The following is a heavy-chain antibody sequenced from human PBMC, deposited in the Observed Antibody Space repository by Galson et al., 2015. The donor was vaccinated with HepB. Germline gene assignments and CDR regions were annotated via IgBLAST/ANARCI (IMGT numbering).Heavy chain of an antibody. V-gene: IGHV3-33*08. CDR3: ARDGSGWYSTGYMDV. CDR1: GFTFSSYG. CDR2: IWYDGSNK. D-gene: IGHD6-19*01. J-gene: IGHJ6*03. Sequence: SLRLSCAASGFTFSSYGMHWVRQAPGKGLEWVAVIWYDGSNKYYADSVKGRFTISRDNSKNTLYLQMNSLRAEDTAVYYCARDGSGWYSTGYMDVWGKGTTVTVSS.